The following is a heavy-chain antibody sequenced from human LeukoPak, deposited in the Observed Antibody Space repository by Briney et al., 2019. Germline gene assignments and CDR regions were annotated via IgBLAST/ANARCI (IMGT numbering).Heavy chain of an antibody. Sequence: GGSLRLSCAASGFTFSSYAMSWVRQAPGKGLEWVSAISGSGGSTYYADSVKGRFTISRDNSKNTLYPQMNNLRAEDTAVYHCAKGRYYYDSSDAFEIWGQGTMVTVSS. J-gene: IGHJ3*02. CDR1: GFTFSSYA. CDR2: ISGSGGST. V-gene: IGHV3-23*01. CDR3: AKGRYYYDSSDAFEI. D-gene: IGHD3-22*01.